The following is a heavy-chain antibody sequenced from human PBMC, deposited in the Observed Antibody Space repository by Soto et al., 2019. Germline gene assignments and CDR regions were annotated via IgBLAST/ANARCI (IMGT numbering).Heavy chain of an antibody. Sequence: PSHTLSLTCVISGDSVSSYSAAWNWIRQSPSGGLEWLGRTCYRSRFFSDYAESVKSRIIINPDTSKKQFSLQPKSVTPEDTAVYYCVRDRSSSSGWFDPWGQGTPVTVSS. CDR2: TCYRSRFFS. V-gene: IGHV6-1*01. D-gene: IGHD3-10*01. CDR1: GDSVSSYSAA. J-gene: IGHJ5*02. CDR3: VRDRSSSSGWFDP.